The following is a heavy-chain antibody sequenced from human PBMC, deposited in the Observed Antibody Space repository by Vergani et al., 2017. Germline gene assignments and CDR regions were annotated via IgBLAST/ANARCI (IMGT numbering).Heavy chain of an antibody. V-gene: IGHV3-30*02. J-gene: IGHJ6*02. CDR2: IRYDGSNK. Sequence: LVESGGGLVQPGGSLRLSCAASSFTFSSYGMHWVRQAPGKGLEWVAFIRYDGSNKYYADSVKGRFTISRDNSKNTLYLQMNSLRAEDTAVYYCAKDGSGGDYYYGMDVWGQGTTVTVSS. CDR1: SFTFSSYG. CDR3: AKDGSGGDYYYGMDV. D-gene: IGHD2-15*01.